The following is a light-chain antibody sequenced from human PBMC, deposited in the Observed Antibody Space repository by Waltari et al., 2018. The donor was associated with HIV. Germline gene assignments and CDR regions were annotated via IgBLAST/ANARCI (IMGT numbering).Light chain of an antibody. V-gene: IGLV3-10*01. Sequence: SFELTQPPSVSVSPGQTATIACSGNALTKGSPYWYRQRSGQAPELVLYEYTKRPSVSPERCHGSRSGTTATLIINGAQAEDEGDYDCYSTDSSDSHRGVFGTGTAVYVL. J-gene: IGLJ1*01. CDR1: ALTKGS. CDR2: EYT. CDR3: YSTDSSDSHRGV.